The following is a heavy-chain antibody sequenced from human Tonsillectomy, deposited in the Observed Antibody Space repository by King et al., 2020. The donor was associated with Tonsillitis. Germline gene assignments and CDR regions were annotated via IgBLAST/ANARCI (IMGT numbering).Heavy chain of an antibody. V-gene: IGHV3-30*03. D-gene: IGHD4-23*01. CDR2: ISYDGSEE. CDR1: GFTFSTYG. Sequence: VQLVESGGGVVQPGRSLRLTCAASGFTFSTYGVHWVRQAPGKGLEWLAVISYDGSEEYYADSVRGRFTISRDNSKNTLYLQMTSLRPDDTAVYYCAATRGVAWELDYWGQGTLVTVSS. CDR3: AATRGVAWELDY. J-gene: IGHJ4*02.